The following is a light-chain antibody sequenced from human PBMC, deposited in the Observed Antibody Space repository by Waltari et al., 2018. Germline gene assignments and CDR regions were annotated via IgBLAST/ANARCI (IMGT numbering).Light chain of an antibody. CDR2: DAS. V-gene: IGKV1-39*01. CDR1: QSISKA. Sequence: DIQLTQSPSSLSAAVGDRVTITCRASQSISKALNWYQQKPGRAPKALIFDASILQSGVPARFTGRGSGTDFTLTISSLQPEDFATYYCQQSYSTPPLTFGGGTKVEIK. CDR3: QQSYSTPPLT. J-gene: IGKJ4*01.